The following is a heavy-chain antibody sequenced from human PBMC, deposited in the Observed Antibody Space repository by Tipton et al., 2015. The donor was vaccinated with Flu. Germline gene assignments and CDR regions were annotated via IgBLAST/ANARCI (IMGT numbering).Heavy chain of an antibody. V-gene: IGHV6-1*01. CDR2: TYYRSKWYN. CDR1: GDSVSSNSAA. J-gene: IGHJ4*02. D-gene: IGHD2-15*01. CDR3: ARGPSILSHGTPPDY. Sequence: GLVKPSQTLSLTCAISGDSVSSNSAAWNWIRQSPSRGLEWLGRTYYRSKWYNDYAVSVKSRITINPDTSKNQFSLKLSSVTAADTAVYYCARGPSILSHGTPPDYWGQGTLVTVSS.